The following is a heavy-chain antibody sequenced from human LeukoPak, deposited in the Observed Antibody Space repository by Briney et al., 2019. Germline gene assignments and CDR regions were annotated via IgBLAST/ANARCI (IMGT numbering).Heavy chain of an antibody. V-gene: IGHV3-23*01. Sequence: PGGSLRLSCAVSGITLSNYGMSWVRQAPGKGLEWVAGISDSGGRTNYAVSVKGRFTISRDNAKNSLYLQMNSLRAEDTAVYYCARVRDYGDPLYYYGMDVWGQGTTVTVSS. CDR1: GITLSNYG. D-gene: IGHD4-17*01. J-gene: IGHJ6*02. CDR2: ISDSGGRT. CDR3: ARVRDYGDPLYYYGMDV.